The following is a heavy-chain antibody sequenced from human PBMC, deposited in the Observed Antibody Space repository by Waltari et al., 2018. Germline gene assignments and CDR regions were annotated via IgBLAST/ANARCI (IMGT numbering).Heavy chain of an antibody. Sequence: QLQESGPGLVKPPETPSLTCTVSGASFNSGTYYGAWLRQTPGKGLEYIGSIFYSGTTYYNPSLRSRVTISIDTPKRQISLEVASVTAEDTAVYYCASRVIAPFDYWGQGILVTVSS. D-gene: IGHD3-3*02. V-gene: IGHV4-39*01. J-gene: IGHJ4*02. CDR3: ASRVIAPFDY. CDR1: GASFNSGTYY. CDR2: IFYSGTT.